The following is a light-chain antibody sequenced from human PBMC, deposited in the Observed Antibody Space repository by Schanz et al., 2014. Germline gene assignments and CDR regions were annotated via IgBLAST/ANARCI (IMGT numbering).Light chain of an antibody. CDR3: QVWDSSSDHVV. J-gene: IGLJ3*02. Sequence: SYELTQPPSVSVAPGQAASISCGGDNIGSKSVHWYQQKPGQAPVLVVYDDSDRPSGIPERFSGSNSGNTATLTISRVEAGDGADYYCQVWDSSSDHVVFGGGTQLTVL. V-gene: IGLV3-21*02. CDR2: DDS. CDR1: NIGSKS.